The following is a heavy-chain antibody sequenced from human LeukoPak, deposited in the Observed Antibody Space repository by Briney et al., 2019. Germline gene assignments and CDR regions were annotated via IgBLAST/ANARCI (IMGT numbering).Heavy chain of an antibody. CDR3: ARQFYADLDYYYYYMDV. D-gene: IGHD5/OR15-5a*01. J-gene: IGHJ6*03. CDR2: IYYSGST. V-gene: IGHV4-39*01. Sequence: SETPSLTCTVSGGSISSSSYYWGWIRQPPGKGLEWIGSIYYSGSTYYNPSLKSRVTIPVDTSKNQFSLKLSSVTAADTAVYYCARQFYADLDYYYYYMDVWGKGTTVTVSS. CDR1: GGSISSSSYY.